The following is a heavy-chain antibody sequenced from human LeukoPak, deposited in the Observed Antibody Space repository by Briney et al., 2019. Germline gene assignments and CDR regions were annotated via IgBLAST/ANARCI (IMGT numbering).Heavy chain of an antibody. CDR3: AKDLWFGEFHYYFDY. CDR2: ISGSGGST. Sequence: GGSLRLSCAASGFTFSSYAMSWVRQAPGKGLEWVSAISGSGGSTYYADSVKGRFTISRDNSKNTLYLQMNSLRAEDTAVYYCAKDLWFGEFHYYFDYWGQGTLVTVSS. J-gene: IGHJ4*02. D-gene: IGHD3-10*01. V-gene: IGHV3-23*01. CDR1: GFTFSSYA.